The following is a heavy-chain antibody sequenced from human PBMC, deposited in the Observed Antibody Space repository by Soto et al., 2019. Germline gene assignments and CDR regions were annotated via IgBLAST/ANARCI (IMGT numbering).Heavy chain of an antibody. V-gene: IGHV3-21*01. D-gene: IGHD6-19*01. CDR3: ARDRLARGIPVAGRIDY. J-gene: IGHJ4*02. CDR2: ISSTGALM. CDR1: GFIFSQYS. Sequence: GGSLRLSCAASGFIFSQYSMNWVRQAPGKGLEWVSSISSTGALMYYADSVKGRFTISGDDADNSLYLQMNSLRVEDTAVYYCARDRLARGIPVAGRIDYWGQGALVTVSS.